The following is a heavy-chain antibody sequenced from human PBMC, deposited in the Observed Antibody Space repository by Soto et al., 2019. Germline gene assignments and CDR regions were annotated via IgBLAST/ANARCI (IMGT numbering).Heavy chain of an antibody. V-gene: IGHV4-34*01. CDR2: TNHSGST. D-gene: IGHD6-19*01. CDR3: ARALYSSGWYGY. CDR1: GGSFSGYY. Sequence: QVQLQQWGAGLLKPSETLSLTCAVYGGSFSGYYWCWIRQPPGKGLEWIWETNHSGSTNYNPSLYGRITISVDTSKNPSAPKLSSVTAAATAVYYCARALYSSGWYGYWGQGTLVTVSS. J-gene: IGHJ4*02.